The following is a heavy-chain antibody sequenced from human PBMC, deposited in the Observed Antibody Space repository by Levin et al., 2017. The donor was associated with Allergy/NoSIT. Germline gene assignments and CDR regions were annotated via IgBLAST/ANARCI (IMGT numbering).Heavy chain of an antibody. J-gene: IGHJ5*02. CDR2: VHPNRGNT. V-gene: IGHV1-8*01. CDR1: GYTFTAYD. CDR3: ARGYGSGSQGWFDP. Sequence: PMASVKVSCKASGYTFTAYDINWVRQATGQGLEWMGWVHPNRGNTGYAQKFQGRATLTRNTSISTAYMELSNLRSEDTAVYYCARGYGSGSQGWFDPWGQGTLVTVSS. D-gene: IGHD3-10*01.